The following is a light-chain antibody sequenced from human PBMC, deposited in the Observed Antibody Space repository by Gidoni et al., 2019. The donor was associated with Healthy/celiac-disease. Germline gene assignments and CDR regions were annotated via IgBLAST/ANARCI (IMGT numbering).Light chain of an antibody. Sequence: EIVLTQSPGTLSLSPGERATLSYRASQSVSSSYLAWYQQKPGPAPRLLIYGASSRATGIPDRFSGSGSGTDFTLTISRLEPEDFAVYYCQQYGSSPYTFXQXTKLEIK. CDR3: QQYGSSPYT. CDR1: QSVSSSY. CDR2: GAS. J-gene: IGKJ2*01. V-gene: IGKV3-20*01.